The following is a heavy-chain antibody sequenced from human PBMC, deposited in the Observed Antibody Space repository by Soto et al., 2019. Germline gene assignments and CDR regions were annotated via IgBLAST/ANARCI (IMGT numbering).Heavy chain of an antibody. Sequence: GGSLRLSCAASGFTFDDYAMHWVRQAPGKGLEWVSAISGSGGSTYYADSVKGRFTISRDNSKNTLYLQMNSLRAEDTAVYYCAKAYGSGSYYYYYYMDVWGKGTTVTVSS. D-gene: IGHD3-10*01. CDR2: ISGSGGST. CDR3: AKAYGSGSYYYYYYMDV. V-gene: IGHV3-23*01. CDR1: GFTFDDYA. J-gene: IGHJ6*03.